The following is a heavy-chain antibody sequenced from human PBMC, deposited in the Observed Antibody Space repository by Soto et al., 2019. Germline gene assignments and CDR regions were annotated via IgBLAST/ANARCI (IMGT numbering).Heavy chain of an antibody. D-gene: IGHD3-3*01. CDR3: ARGGDFWSGYYTFPIDY. V-gene: IGHV1-8*01. J-gene: IGHJ4*02. CDR2: MNPNSGNT. CDR1: GYTFTSYD. Sequence: ASVKVSCKASGYTFTSYDINWVRQATGQGLEWMGWMNPNSGNTGYAQKFQGRVTMTRNTSISTAYMELSSLRSEDTAVYYCARGGDFWSGYYTFPIDYWGQGTLVTVSS.